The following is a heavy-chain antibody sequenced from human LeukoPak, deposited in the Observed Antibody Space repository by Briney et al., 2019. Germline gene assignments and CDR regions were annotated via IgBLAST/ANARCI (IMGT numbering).Heavy chain of an antibody. CDR1: GGSISSSSSY. J-gene: IGHJ4*02. CDR2: IYYSGST. Sequence: SETLSLTCTVSGGSISSSSSYWGWIRQPPGKGLEWIGSIYYSGSTYYNPSLKSRVTISVDTSKNQFFLRLRSVTAADAAVYYCARGIVLMVYAVFDSWGQGTLVTVSS. CDR3: ARGIVLMVYAVFDS. D-gene: IGHD2-8*01. V-gene: IGHV4-39*01.